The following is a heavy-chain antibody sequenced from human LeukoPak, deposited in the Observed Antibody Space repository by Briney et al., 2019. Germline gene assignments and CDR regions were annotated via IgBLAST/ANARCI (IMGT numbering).Heavy chain of an antibody. Sequence: PGGSLRLSCAASGFTFSSYSMNWVRQAPGKGLEWVSSISSSSSYIYYADSVKGRFTISRDNAKNSLYLQMNSLRAEDTAVYYCARGKLGYCSGGSCYHYYYYYYMDVWAKGPRSPSP. J-gene: IGHJ6*03. CDR1: GFTFSSYS. D-gene: IGHD2-15*01. CDR2: ISSSSSYI. CDR3: ARGKLGYCSGGSCYHYYYYYYMDV. V-gene: IGHV3-21*01.